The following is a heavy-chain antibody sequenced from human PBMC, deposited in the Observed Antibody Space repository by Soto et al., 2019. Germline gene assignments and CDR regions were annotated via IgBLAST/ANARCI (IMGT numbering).Heavy chain of an antibody. J-gene: IGHJ4*02. CDR3: ARGPTSDKVDY. CDR1: GGSISNYY. CDR2: MYNSGTT. Sequence: SETLSLTCTVSGGSISNYYWSWIRQPPGKGLEWIGHMYNSGTTYSNPSLKGRVTISGDTSKNQFSLNLSSVTAADTAVYYCARGPTSDKVDYWGQGTLVTVSS. V-gene: IGHV4-30-4*01.